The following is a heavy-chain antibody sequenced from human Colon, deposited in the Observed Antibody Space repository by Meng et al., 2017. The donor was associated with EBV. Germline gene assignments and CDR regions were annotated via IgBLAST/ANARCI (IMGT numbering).Heavy chain of an antibody. CDR1: GGSISSSHYY. CDR3: ARRRGGSGRDC. V-gene: IGHV4-39*01. Sequence: QRQRQESGPGLVKPSETLSLTCTASGGSISSSHYYWGWVRQPPGKGLQWIGTIYHSGSTSYNPSLQSRVTMFVDTSKNQFSLMLTSVTATDTAVYYCARRRGGSGRDCWGQGTLVTVSS. CDR2: IYHSGST. J-gene: IGHJ4*02. D-gene: IGHD3-10*01.